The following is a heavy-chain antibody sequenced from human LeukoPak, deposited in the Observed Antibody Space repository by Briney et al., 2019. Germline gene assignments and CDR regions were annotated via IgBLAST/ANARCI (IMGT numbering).Heavy chain of an antibody. J-gene: IGHJ4*02. CDR2: IYYSGST. CDR1: GDSIIRSNYY. V-gene: IGHV4-39*07. CDR3: ARDRGDYVWGSYRYTDFDY. D-gene: IGHD3-16*02. Sequence: SETLSLTCNVSGDSIIRSNYYWGWIRQPPGKGLEWIGNIYYSGSTYYNPSLKSRVTISVDTFKNQSSLKLSSVTAADTAVYYCARDRGDYVWGSYRYTDFDYWGQGTLVTVSS.